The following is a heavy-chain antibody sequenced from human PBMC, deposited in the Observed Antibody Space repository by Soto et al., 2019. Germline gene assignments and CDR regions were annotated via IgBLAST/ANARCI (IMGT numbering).Heavy chain of an antibody. D-gene: IGHD5-12*01. CDR3: ARDLLLSVATIDETNFDFDY. V-gene: IGHV3-33*01. Sequence: QVQLVESGGGVVQPGRSLRLSCAASGFTFSSYGMHWVRQAPGKGLEWVAVIWYDGSNKYYADSVKGRFTISRDNSKNTLYLQMTSLRAEDTAVYYCARDLLLSVATIDETNFDFDYWGQGTLVTVSS. CDR1: GFTFSSYG. J-gene: IGHJ4*02. CDR2: IWYDGSNK.